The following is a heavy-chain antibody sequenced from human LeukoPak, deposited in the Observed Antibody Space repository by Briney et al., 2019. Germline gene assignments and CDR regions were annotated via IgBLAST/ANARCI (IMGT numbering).Heavy chain of an antibody. CDR3: ARLKNYGDYGY. Sequence: ASVKVSCKASGYTFTSYGISWVRQAPGQGLEWMGWIYSYNGNTDCAQKFQGRVTMTTDTSTSTAYMELRSLRSDDTAVYYCARLKNYGDYGYWGQGTLVTVSS. J-gene: IGHJ4*02. D-gene: IGHD4-17*01. CDR2: IYSYNGNT. V-gene: IGHV1-18*01. CDR1: GYTFTSYG.